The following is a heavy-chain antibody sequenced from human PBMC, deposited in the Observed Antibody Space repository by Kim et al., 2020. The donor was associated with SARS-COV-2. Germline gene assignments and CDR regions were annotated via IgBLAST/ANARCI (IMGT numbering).Heavy chain of an antibody. V-gene: IGHV3-33*01. D-gene: IGHD6-13*01. CDR3: ARGRQQTLGRTRPSPDPPSY. Sequence: GGSLRLSCAASGFTFSSYGMHWVRQAPGKGLEWVAVIWYDGSNKYYADSVKGRFTISRDNSKNTLYLQMNSLRAEDTAVYYCARGRQQTLGRTRPSPDPPSYWGQGTLVTVSS. J-gene: IGHJ4*02. CDR2: IWYDGSNK. CDR1: GFTFSSYG.